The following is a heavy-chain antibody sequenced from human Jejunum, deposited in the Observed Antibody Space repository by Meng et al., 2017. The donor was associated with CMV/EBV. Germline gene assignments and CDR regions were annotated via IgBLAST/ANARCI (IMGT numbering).Heavy chain of an antibody. J-gene: IGHJ4*02. CDR2: ISSSGGST. Sequence: SGFTCSNYVMSWVRQAPGKGLEWVSSISSSGGSTYYADSVKGRFTISRHSFKNTLYLQMNSLRAEDTAVYYCAKDGGTYSGGFDYWGQGTRVTVSS. CDR1: GFTCSNYV. CDR3: AKDGGTYSGGFDY. D-gene: IGHD4-23*01. V-gene: IGHV3-23*01.